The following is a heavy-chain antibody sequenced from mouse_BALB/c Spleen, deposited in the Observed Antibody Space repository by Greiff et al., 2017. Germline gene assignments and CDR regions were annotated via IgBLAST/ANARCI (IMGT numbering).Heavy chain of an antibody. CDR3: ARWGLRRVDY. CDR1: GYTFTSYW. D-gene: IGHD2-4*01. V-gene: IGHV1-7*01. CDR2: INPSTGYT. J-gene: IGHJ2*01. Sequence: QVQLKESGAELAKPGASVKMSCKASGYTFTSYWMHWVKQRPGQGLEWIGYINPSTGYTEYNQKFKDKATLTADKSSSTAYMQLSSLTSEDSAVYYCARWGLRRVDYWGQGTTRTVSS.